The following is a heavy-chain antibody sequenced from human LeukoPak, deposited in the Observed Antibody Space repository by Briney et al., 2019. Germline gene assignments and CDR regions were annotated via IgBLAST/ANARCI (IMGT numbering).Heavy chain of an antibody. CDR3: AKDPYDTLTGFGMDV. Sequence: GGSLRLSCAASGFTFSSYAMTWVRQAPGKGLEWVSGISGGGGSTKYADSVKGRFTISRDSSKNTLYLHMNSLRAEDTAVYYCAKDPYDTLTGFGMDVWGQGTTLIVSS. J-gene: IGHJ6*02. V-gene: IGHV3-23*01. CDR1: GFTFSSYA. CDR2: ISGGGGST. D-gene: IGHD3-9*01.